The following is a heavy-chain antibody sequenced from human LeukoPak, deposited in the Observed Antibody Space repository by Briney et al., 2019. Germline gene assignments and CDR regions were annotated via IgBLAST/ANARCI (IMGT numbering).Heavy chain of an antibody. J-gene: IGHJ5*02. D-gene: IGHD2-21*01. CDR2: ISAYNGNT. Sequence: ASVKVSCKASGYTFTSYGISWVRQAPGQGLEWMGWISAYNGNTNYAQKLQGRVTMSTDTSTSTAYMELRSLRSDDTAVYYCARHIISGTPPFKSPGWFDPWGQGTLVTVSS. CDR1: GYTFTSYG. CDR3: ARHIISGTPPFKSPGWFDP. V-gene: IGHV1-18*01.